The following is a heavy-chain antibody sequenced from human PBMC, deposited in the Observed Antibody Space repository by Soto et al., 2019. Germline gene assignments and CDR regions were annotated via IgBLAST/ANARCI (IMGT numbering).Heavy chain of an antibody. CDR3: ARYGGNSGYYYYGMDV. Sequence: GGSLRLSCAASGFTFSSYSMNWVRQAPGEGLEWVSSISSSSSYIYYADSVKGRFTISRDNAKNSLYLQMNSLRAEDTAVYYCARYGGNSGYYYYGMDVWGQGTTVTVSS. CDR1: GFTFSSYS. D-gene: IGHD2-21*02. J-gene: IGHJ6*02. CDR2: ISSSSSYI. V-gene: IGHV3-21*01.